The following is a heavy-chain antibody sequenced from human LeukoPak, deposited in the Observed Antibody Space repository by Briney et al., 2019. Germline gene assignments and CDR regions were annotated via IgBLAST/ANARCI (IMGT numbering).Heavy chain of an antibody. Sequence: SSETLSLTCAVSGYSITSTHWWGWIRQTPGRGLDWIGSLHHSGSTSYSPSLKSRVTISVDTSKNQFSLRLSSVTAADTAVYYCARVGGDGSTGHYSVDYWGQGTLVTVPS. J-gene: IGHJ4*02. CDR2: LHHSGST. V-gene: IGHV4-38-2*01. D-gene: IGHD3-22*01. CDR3: ARVGGDGSTGHYSVDY. CDR1: GYSITSTHW.